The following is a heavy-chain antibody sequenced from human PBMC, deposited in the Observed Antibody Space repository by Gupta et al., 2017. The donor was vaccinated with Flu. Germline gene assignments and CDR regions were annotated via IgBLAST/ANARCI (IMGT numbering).Heavy chain of an antibody. V-gene: IGHV4-39*01. CDR2: LDYNGRT. J-gene: IGHJ4*02. D-gene: IGHD3-9*01. Sequence: GGVRQTPGKGLEGFLSLDYNGRTYRNPSLNSRVSMSVDPAKKQFSLKLTGVTASDTAVYYCASSGSYDVFDTWGQGIRVTVSS. CDR3: ASSGSYDVFDT.